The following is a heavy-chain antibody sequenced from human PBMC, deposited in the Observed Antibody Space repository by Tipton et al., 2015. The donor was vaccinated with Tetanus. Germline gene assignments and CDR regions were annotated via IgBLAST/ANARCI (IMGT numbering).Heavy chain of an antibody. J-gene: IGHJ4*02. D-gene: IGHD6-25*01. CDR2: ISSTSSYI. Sequence: SLRLSCEVSGFIFSSYTMNWVRQAPGKGLEWVSSISSTSSYIYYADSLKGRFTISRDNAKNSLYLQMNSLRAEDTAVYYCASGSALDYWGQGTLVTVSS. CDR1: GFIFSSYT. CDR3: ASGSALDY. V-gene: IGHV3-21*01.